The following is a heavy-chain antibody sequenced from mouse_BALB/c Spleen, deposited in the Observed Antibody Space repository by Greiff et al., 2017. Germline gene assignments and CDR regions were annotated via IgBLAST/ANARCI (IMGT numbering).Heavy chain of an antibody. CDR2: ISSGGSYT. CDR3: TRDWDYYGSTYFDY. CDR1: GFTFSSYT. D-gene: IGHD1-1*01. Sequence: EVQRVESGGGLVKPGGSLKLSCAASGFTFSSYTMSWVRQTPEKRLEWVATISSGGSYTYYPDSVKGRFTISRDNAKNTLYLQMSSLKSEDTAMYYCTRDWDYYGSTYFDYWGQGTTLTVSS. V-gene: IGHV5-6-4*01. J-gene: IGHJ2*01.